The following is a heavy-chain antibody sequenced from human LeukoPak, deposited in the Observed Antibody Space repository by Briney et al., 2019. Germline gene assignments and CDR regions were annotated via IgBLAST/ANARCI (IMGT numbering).Heavy chain of an antibody. J-gene: IGHJ4*02. CDR1: GGSISSGGYY. CDR2: IYYSGST. CDR3: WARRTVQWLVPGGYFDY. Sequence: SETLSLTCTVSGGSISSGGYYWSWIRQHPGKGLEWIGYIYYSGSTYYNPSLKSRVTISVDTSKNQFSLKLSSVTAADTAVYYCWARRTVQWLVPGGYFDYWGQGTLVTVSS. V-gene: IGHV4-31*03. D-gene: IGHD6-19*01.